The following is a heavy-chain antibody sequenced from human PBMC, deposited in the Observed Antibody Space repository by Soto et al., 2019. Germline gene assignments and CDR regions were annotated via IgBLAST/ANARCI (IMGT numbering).Heavy chain of an antibody. CDR1: GYTFTSYD. D-gene: IGHD6-6*01. V-gene: IGHV1-8*01. J-gene: IGHJ5*02. Sequence: QVQLVQSGAEVKRPGASVKVSCKASGYTFTSYDINWVRQATGQGLEWVGWVNPNSGNTGYAQKFQGRVTMTKNTSISTAYMELSSLTSEDTAVYYCAREGYSSSSGPRGNGFDPWGQGTLVTVSS. CDR3: AREGYSSSSGPRGNGFDP. CDR2: VNPNSGNT.